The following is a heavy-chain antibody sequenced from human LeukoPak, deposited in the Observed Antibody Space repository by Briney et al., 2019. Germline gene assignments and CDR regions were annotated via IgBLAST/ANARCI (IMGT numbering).Heavy chain of an antibody. CDR2: IYASGGT. D-gene: IGHD2-21*02. Sequence: PSETLSLTCTVSGDSISSGSYYWNWIRQPAGKGLEWIGRIYASGGTFHNPSLGSRVAISVDTSKNQFSLRLTSVTAADTAVYYCTRAKKVTASDYVRGKGILVTVSS. V-gene: IGHV4-61*02. CDR3: TRAKKVTASDYV. J-gene: IGHJ4*02. CDR1: GDSISSGSYY.